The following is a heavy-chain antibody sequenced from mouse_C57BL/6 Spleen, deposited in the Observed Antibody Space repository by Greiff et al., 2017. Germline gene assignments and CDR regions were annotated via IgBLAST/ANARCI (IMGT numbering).Heavy chain of an antibody. CDR1: GYSITSGYD. J-gene: IGHJ3*01. V-gene: IGHV3-1*01. CDR2: ISYSGST. Sequence: EVKLQESGPGMVKPSQSLSLTCTVTGYSITSGYDWHWIRHFPGNKLEWMGYISYSGSTNYNPSLKSRISITHDTSKNHFFLKLNSVTTEDTATYYCARAGNYDGYYVSWFAYWGQGTLVTVSA. D-gene: IGHD2-3*01. CDR3: ARAGNYDGYYVSWFAY.